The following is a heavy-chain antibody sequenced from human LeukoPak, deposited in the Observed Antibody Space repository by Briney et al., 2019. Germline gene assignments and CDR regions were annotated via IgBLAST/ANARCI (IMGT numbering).Heavy chain of an antibody. J-gene: IGHJ4*02. V-gene: IGHV3-23*01. CDR1: GFTFSSYA. Sequence: GGSLRLSCAASGFTFSSYAMSWVRQAPGKGLEWVSAISGSGGSTYYADSVKGRFTISRDNSKNTLYLQMNSLRAEDAAVYYCAKAARLLWFGEFTSPYWGQGTLVTVSS. D-gene: IGHD3-10*01. CDR3: AKAARLLWFGEFTSPY. CDR2: ISGSGGST.